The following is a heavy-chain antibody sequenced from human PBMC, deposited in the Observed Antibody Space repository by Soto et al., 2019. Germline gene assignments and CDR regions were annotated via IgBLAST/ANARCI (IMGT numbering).Heavy chain of an antibody. Sequence: EVQLLESGGGLVQPGGSLRLSCAASAFTFSSYAMSWVRQAPGKGLEWVSCISASGSATYYADSVKGRFTISRDNSKNTLYLQANSLRAEDTAKYYCAKALWFGESRGQGTLVTVSS. V-gene: IGHV3-23*01. CDR2: ISASGSAT. J-gene: IGHJ4*02. CDR1: AFTFSSYA. CDR3: AKALWFGES. D-gene: IGHD3-10*01.